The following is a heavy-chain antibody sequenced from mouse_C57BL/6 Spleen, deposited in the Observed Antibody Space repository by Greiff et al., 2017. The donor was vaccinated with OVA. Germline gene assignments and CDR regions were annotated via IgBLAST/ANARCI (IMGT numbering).Heavy chain of an antibody. CDR2: INPNNGGT. CDR1: GYTFTDYY. V-gene: IGHV1-26*01. D-gene: IGHD1-1*01. CDR3: ARDYYGVYYFDY. Sequence: VQLKQSGPELVKPGASVKISCKASGYTFTDYYMNWVKQSPGKSLEWIGDINPNNGGTSYNQKFKGKATLTVDKSSSTAYMELRSLTSADSAVYYCARDYYGVYYFDYWGQGTTRTVSS. J-gene: IGHJ2*01.